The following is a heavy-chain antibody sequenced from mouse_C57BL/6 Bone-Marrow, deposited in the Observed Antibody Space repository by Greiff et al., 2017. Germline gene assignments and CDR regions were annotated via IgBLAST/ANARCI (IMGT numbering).Heavy chain of an antibody. Sequence: QVQLKESGAELVRPGASVTLSCKASGYTFTDYEMHWVKQTPVHGLAWIGAIDPETGGTAYNQKFKGKAILTADKSSSTAYMEIRSLTSEDSAVYYCTREGLYYYGSSYLAYWGQGTLVTVSA. J-gene: IGHJ3*01. D-gene: IGHD1-1*01. CDR1: GYTFTDYE. CDR2: IDPETGGT. CDR3: TREGLYYYGSSYLAY. V-gene: IGHV1-15*01.